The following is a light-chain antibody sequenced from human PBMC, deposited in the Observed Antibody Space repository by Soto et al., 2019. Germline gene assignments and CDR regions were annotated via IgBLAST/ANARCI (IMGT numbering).Light chain of an antibody. CDR1: QSVSSN. V-gene: IGKV3-15*01. Sequence: EIVMTQSPATLSVSPGDRATLSCRASQSVSSNLAWYQQKPGQTPRLLIDGASTRATGIPARFSGSVSGTEFTLTISRLQYEYFAVYYCQQYNNWWTFGQGTKVEIK. CDR3: QQYNNWWT. CDR2: GAS. J-gene: IGKJ1*01.